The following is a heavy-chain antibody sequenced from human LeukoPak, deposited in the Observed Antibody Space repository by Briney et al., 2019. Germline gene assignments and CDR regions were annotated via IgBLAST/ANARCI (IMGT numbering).Heavy chain of an antibody. Sequence: SETLSLTCTVAADSLSNYHWSWIRQPPGKGLEWIGYIYSSETTNDKPSLKSRVTTSVDTSKNQFSLKLTSVTAADTATYYCARHGYGSHDGFDIWGQGTMVTVSS. D-gene: IGHD4-17*01. V-gene: IGHV4-4*08. CDR1: ADSLSNYH. CDR3: ARHGYGSHDGFDI. J-gene: IGHJ3*02. CDR2: IYSSETT.